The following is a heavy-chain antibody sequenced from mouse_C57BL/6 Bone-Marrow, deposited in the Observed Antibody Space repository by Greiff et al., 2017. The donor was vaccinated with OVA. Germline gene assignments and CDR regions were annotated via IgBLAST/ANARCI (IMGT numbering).Heavy chain of an antibody. CDR1: GYTFTSYW. Sequence: QVQLQQPGAELVMPGASVKLSCKASGYTFTSYWMHWVKQRPGQGLEWIGEIDPSDSYTNYNQKFTGKSTLTVDKSSSTAYMQLSSLTSEDSAVYYCARSYYDYDGFAYWGQGTLVTVSA. V-gene: IGHV1-69*01. CDR2: IDPSDSYT. CDR3: ARSYYDYDGFAY. D-gene: IGHD2-4*01. J-gene: IGHJ3*01.